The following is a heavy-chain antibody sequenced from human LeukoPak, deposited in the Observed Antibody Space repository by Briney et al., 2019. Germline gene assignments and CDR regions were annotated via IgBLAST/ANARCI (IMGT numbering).Heavy chain of an antibody. CDR1: GGSFSGYS. D-gene: IGHD3-16*02. V-gene: IGHV4-34*01. CDR2: INHSGST. Sequence: SETLSLTCAVYGGSFSGYSWSWIRRPPGKGLEWIAEINHSGSTNYNPSLKRRATISVDTSKTQFSLKMSSVTDADTAVYYCARLATYDYVWGSYRYGRRYYFDYWGQGTLVTVSS. CDR3: ARLATYDYVWGSYRYGRRYYFDY. J-gene: IGHJ4*02.